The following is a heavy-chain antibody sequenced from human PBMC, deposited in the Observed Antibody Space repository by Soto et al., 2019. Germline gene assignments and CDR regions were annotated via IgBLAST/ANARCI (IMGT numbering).Heavy chain of an antibody. CDR1: GFTFSAYA. V-gene: IGHV3-23*01. J-gene: IGHJ2*01. Sequence: EVQLLESGGGLVQPGGSLRLSCAASGFTFSAYAMGWVRQAPGKGLGWVSTIHGGGGATHYADSVKGRFTISRDDSKNTLYAQTNSLRAEDTAVYYCAKFERHPLEYWYLDFWGRGTLVTVSS. CDR3: AKFERHPLEYWYLDF. D-gene: IGHD1-1*01. CDR2: IHGGGGAT.